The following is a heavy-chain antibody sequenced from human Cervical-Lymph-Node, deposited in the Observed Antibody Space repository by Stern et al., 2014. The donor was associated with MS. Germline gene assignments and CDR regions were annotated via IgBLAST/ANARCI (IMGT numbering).Heavy chain of an antibody. Sequence: EVQLVQSGGGLVKPGGSLRLSCAVSGFTFRNYTLNWVRQAPGKGLEWVASISSSSAYIYYADSVRGRFTISRVNAKNSLYLQMNSLRAEDTAVYYCARARRGFDYWGQGTLVLVSS. CDR2: ISSSSAYI. V-gene: IGHV3-21*06. CDR3: ARARRGFDY. J-gene: IGHJ4*02. CDR1: GFTFRNYT.